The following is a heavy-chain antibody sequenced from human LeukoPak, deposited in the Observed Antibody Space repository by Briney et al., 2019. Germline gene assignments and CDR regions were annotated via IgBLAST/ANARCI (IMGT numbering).Heavy chain of an antibody. Sequence: PGGSLRLSCAASGFTFSSYAMSWVRQAPGKGLEWVSAISGSGGSTYYADSVKGRFTISRDNSKNTLYLQMNSPRAEDTAVYYCAKDKEQLENYFDYWGQGTLVTVSS. CDR2: ISGSGGST. CDR1: GFTFSSYA. J-gene: IGHJ4*02. D-gene: IGHD6-6*01. CDR3: AKDKEQLENYFDY. V-gene: IGHV3-23*01.